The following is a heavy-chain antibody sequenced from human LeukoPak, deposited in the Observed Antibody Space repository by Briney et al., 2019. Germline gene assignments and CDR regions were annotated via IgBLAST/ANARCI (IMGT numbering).Heavy chain of an antibody. D-gene: IGHD3-10*01. CDR3: ERENFPRSRGYYYYMDV. V-gene: IGHV3-11*04. J-gene: IGHJ6*03. Sequence: PGGSLRLSCAASGFTFSDYYMSWIRQAPGKGLEWVSYISSSGSTIYYADCVKGRFTISRDNAKNSLYLQMNSLRAEDTAVYYCERENFPRSRGYYYYMDVWGKGTTVTVSS. CDR2: ISSSGSTI. CDR1: GFTFSDYY.